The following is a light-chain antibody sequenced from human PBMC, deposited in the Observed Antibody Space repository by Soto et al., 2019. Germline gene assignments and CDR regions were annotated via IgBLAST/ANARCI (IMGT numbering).Light chain of an antibody. V-gene: IGKV3D-15*01. CDR1: PSVTNF. CDR2: YMS. CDR3: QQYNNWPRAT. Sequence: EIVLTQSPASLSLSPGERATLSCRASPSVTNFLAWYQQKPGQAPRLLIYYMSKRATGIPARFSGSGSRTEFNLTISSLQSEDFGVYYCQQYNNWPRATFGGGTKVDIK. J-gene: IGKJ4*01.